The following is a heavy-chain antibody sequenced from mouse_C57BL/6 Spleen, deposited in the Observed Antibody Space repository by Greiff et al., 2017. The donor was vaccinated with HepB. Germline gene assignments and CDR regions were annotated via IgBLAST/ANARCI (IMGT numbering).Heavy chain of an antibody. CDR3: ASIYYDYDGAMDY. D-gene: IGHD2-4*01. CDR2: IWTGGGT. V-gene: IGHV2-9-1*01. Sequence: VKLQESGPGLVAPSQSLSITCTVSGFSLTSYAISWVRQPPGKGLEWLGVIWTGGGTNYNSALKSRLSISKDNSKSQVFLKMNSLQTDDTARYYCASIYYDYDGAMDYWGQGTSVTVSS. J-gene: IGHJ4*01. CDR1: GFSLTSYA.